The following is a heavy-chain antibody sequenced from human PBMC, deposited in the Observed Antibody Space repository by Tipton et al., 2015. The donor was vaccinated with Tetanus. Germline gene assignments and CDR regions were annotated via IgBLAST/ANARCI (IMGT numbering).Heavy chain of an antibody. Sequence: QSGAEVKKPGASVKVSCKASGYTFTSYGISWVRQATGQGLEWMGWMSPNSGNTGYAQNFQGRVTMTRNTSISTAYMELSSLRSEDTAVYYCAAPLFRSAAGKAYWGQGTLLTVSS. D-gene: IGHD6-13*01. V-gene: IGHV1-8*02. CDR2: MSPNSGNT. CDR3: AAPLFRSAAGKAY. J-gene: IGHJ4*02. CDR1: GYTFTSYG.